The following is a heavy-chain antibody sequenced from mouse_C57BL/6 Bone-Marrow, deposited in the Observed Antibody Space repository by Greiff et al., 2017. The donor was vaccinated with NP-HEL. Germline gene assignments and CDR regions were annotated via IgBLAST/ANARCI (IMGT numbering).Heavy chain of an antibody. J-gene: IGHJ3*01. Sequence: VKLVESGPGLVQPSQSLSITCTVSGFSLTSYGVHWVRQSPGKGLEWLGVIWSGGSTDYNAAFISRLSISKDNSKSQVFFKMNSLQADDTAIYYCATSERDWFAYWGQGTLVTVSA. CDR2: IWSGGST. V-gene: IGHV2-2*01. CDR3: ATSERDWFAY. CDR1: GFSLTSYG.